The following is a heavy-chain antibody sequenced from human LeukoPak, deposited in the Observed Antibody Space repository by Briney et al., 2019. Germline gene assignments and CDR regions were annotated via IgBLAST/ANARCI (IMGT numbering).Heavy chain of an antibody. CDR2: IYDSGKT. D-gene: IGHD6-6*01. CDR1: GGSFIGLF. J-gene: IGHJ5*02. CDR3: TRGALGHPRPGWFDP. V-gene: IGHV4-59*11. Sequence: SETLSLTCTVSGGSFIGLFWSWIRQPPGRGLEWIGYIYDSGKTKYNPSLNSRVTISVDTSKNQFSLNLTSVNIADTAVYYCTRGALGHPRPGWFDPWGQGILVTVSS.